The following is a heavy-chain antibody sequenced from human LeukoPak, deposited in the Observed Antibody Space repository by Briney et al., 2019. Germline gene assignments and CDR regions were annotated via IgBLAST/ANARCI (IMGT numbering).Heavy chain of an antibody. J-gene: IGHJ3*02. CDR2: INPNSGGT. CDR1: GYTFTGYY. Sequence: ASVKVSCKASGYTFTGYYMHWVRQAPGQGLEWMGRINPNSGGTNYAQKFQGRVTMTRDTSIGTAYMELSRLRSDDTAVYYCARGDTAMHDGAFDIWGQGTMVTVSS. D-gene: IGHD5-18*01. CDR3: ARGDTAMHDGAFDI. V-gene: IGHV1-2*06.